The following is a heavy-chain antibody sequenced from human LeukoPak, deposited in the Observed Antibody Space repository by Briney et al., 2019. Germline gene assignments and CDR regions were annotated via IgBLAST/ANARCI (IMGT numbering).Heavy chain of an antibody. CDR2: IYTSGST. J-gene: IGHJ4*02. D-gene: IGHD3-22*01. Sequence: SETLSLTCTVSGGSISSYYWSWIRQPAGKGLEWIGRIYTSGSTNYNPSLKSRVTMSVDTSKSQFSLKLSSVTAADTAVYYCARAGYYDSSGYYSFDYWGQGTLVTVSS. V-gene: IGHV4-4*07. CDR1: GGSISSYY. CDR3: ARAGYYDSSGYYSFDY.